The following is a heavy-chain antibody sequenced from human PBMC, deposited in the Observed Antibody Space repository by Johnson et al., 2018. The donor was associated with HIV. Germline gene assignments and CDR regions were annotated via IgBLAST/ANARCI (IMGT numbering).Heavy chain of an antibody. CDR3: ASSIPPYSSSSVAFDI. V-gene: IGHV3-74*01. D-gene: IGHD6-6*01. Sequence: VQLVESGGDLVQPGGSLRLSCVGSGFTFSTNWMHWVRQAPGKGLVWVSRINSDGSSTSYADSVKGRFTISRDNAKNTLYLQMDSLGAEDTAVYYCASSIPPYSSSSVAFDIWGQGTMVIVSS. J-gene: IGHJ3*02. CDR2: INSDGSST. CDR1: GFTFSTNW.